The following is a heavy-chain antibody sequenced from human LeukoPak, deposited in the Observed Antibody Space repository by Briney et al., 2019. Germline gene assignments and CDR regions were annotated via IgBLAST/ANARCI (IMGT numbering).Heavy chain of an antibody. J-gene: IGHJ4*02. V-gene: IGHV4-59*01. CDR2: IYYSGST. CDR1: GGSIGSYY. CDR3: ARGLGMGYFDY. Sequence: SETLSLTCTVSGGSIGSYYWSWIRQPPGKGLEWIGYIYYSGSTNYNPSLKSRVTISVDTSKNQFSLKLSSVTAADTAVYYCARGLGMGYFDYWGQGTLVTVSS. D-gene: IGHD7-27*01.